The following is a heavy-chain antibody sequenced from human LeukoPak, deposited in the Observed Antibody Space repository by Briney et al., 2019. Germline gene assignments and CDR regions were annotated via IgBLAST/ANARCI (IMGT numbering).Heavy chain of an antibody. D-gene: IGHD6-13*01. J-gene: IGHJ4*02. V-gene: IGHV3-23*01. CDR1: GFTFSNYA. CDR2: ISGSGGST. CDR3: QSSSWYGRAYYFDY. Sequence: PGGSLRLSCEASGFTFSNYAMSWVRQAPGKGLEWVSAISGSGGSTYYADSVKGRFTISRDNSKNTLYLQMNSLRAEDTAVYYCQSSSWYGRAYYFDYWGQGTLVTVSS.